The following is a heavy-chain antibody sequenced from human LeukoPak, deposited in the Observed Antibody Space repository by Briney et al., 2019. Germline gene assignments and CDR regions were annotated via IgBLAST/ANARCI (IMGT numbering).Heavy chain of an antibody. CDR1: GFTFSSYW. D-gene: IGHD4-17*01. CDR3: ARGGDYKNDY. Sequence: GGSLRLSCAASGFTFSSYWMHWVRQTPGKGLVWVSRINGAGSSISYADSVKGRVPISRDNAKNTLYLQMNNLRAEDTAVYYCARGGDYKNDYWGQGTLVTVSS. V-gene: IGHV3-74*01. J-gene: IGHJ4*02. CDR2: INGAGSSI.